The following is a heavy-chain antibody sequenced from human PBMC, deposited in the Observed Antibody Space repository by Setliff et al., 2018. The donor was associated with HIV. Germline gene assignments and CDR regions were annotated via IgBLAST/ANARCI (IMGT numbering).Heavy chain of an antibody. Sequence: GESLTISCAASGFTFSSYWMTWARQAPGKGLEWVASIKQDGGEAHYVDSLKGRFTISRDNPKNSLYLQMNSLRAEDTAVYYCARDWEWRTSGWEARFDYLGQGTLVTVSS. CDR1: GFTFSSYW. CDR3: ARDWEWRTSGWEARFDY. V-gene: IGHV3-7*05. D-gene: IGHD6-19*01. J-gene: IGHJ4*02. CDR2: IKQDGGEA.